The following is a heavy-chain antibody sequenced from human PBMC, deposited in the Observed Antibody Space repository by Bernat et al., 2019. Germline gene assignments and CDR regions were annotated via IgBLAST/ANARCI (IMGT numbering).Heavy chain of an antibody. CDR1: GFTFDDYA. CDR3: AKDCCGWSGEFDY. D-gene: IGHD6-19*01. V-gene: IGHV3-9*01. Sequence: EVQLVESGGGLVQPGRSLRLSCAASGFTFDDYAMHWVRQAPGTGLAWVSGISWNSGSIGYADSVKGRFTISRDNAKNSLYLQMNSLRAEETALYYCAKDCCGWSGEFDYWGQGTLVTVSS. J-gene: IGHJ4*02. CDR2: ISWNSGSI.